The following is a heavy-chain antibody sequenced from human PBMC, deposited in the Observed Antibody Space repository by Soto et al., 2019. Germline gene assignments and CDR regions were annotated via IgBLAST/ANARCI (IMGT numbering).Heavy chain of an antibody. V-gene: IGHV3-33*01. CDR3: ARGNSYYGSGSTDY. Sequence: QVQLVESGGGVVQPGRSLRLSCAASGFTFSSYGMHWVRQAPGKGLEWVAVIWDDGSNKYYADSVKGRFTISRDNSKNTLYLQMNSLRAEDTAVYYCARGNSYYGSGSTDYWGQGTLVTVSS. CDR2: IWDDGSNK. D-gene: IGHD3-10*01. CDR1: GFTFSSYG. J-gene: IGHJ4*02.